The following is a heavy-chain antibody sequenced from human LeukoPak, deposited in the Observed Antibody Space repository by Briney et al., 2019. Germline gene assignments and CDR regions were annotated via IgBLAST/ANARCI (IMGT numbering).Heavy chain of an antibody. D-gene: IGHD6-19*01. CDR2: MNPNSGNT. V-gene: IGHV1-8*01. CDR3: ARNLYSSGWTPFDY. CDR1: GYTFTSYD. Sequence: RASVKVSCKASGYTFTSYDINWVRQATGQGLEWMGWMNPNSGNTGYAQKFQGRVTMTRNTSISTAYMELSSLRSEDTAVYYCARNLYSSGWTPFDYWGQGTLVTVSS. J-gene: IGHJ4*02.